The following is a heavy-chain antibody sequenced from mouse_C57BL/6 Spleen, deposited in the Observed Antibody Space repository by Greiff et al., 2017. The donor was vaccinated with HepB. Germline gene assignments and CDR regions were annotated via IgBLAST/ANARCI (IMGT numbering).Heavy chain of an antibody. D-gene: IGHD1-1*01. CDR3: ASHYDGSSYDV. CDR2: IRHKANGYTT. V-gene: IGHV7-3*01. Sequence: DVQLVESGGGLVQPGGSLSLSCAASGFTFTDYYMSWVRQPPGKALEWLGFIRHKANGYTTEYSASVKGRFTISRETSQSILYLQMNALRAEDSATDYCASHYDGSSYDVWGTGTTVTVSS. CDR1: GFTFTDYY. J-gene: IGHJ1*03.